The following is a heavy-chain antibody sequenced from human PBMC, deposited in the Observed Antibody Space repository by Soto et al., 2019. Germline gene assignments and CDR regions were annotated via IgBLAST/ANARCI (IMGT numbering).Heavy chain of an antibody. D-gene: IGHD3-3*01. CDR1: GGSISNGGYY. V-gene: IGHV4-31*03. CDR3: ARDVTDFWSGHEGMDV. J-gene: IGHJ6*02. Sequence: SETLSLTCTVSGGSISNGGYYWTWIRQHPGKGLEWIGYIYYSGSTYYNPPLKSRATISVDTSKNQFSLKLTSVTAAATAVYYCARDVTDFWSGHEGMDVWGQGTTVTVSS. CDR2: IYYSGST.